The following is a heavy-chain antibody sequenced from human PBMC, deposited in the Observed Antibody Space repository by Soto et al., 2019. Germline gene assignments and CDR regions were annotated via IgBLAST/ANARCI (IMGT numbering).Heavy chain of an antibody. CDR3: ARVASSTANFDY. CDR2: ISAYNGNT. CDR1: GYTFTSYG. Sequence: ASVKVSCKASGYTFTSYGISWVRQAPGQGLEWMGWISAYNGNTNYAQKFQGRVTITADKSTSTAYMELSSLRSEDTAVYYCARVASSTANFDYWGQGTLVTVSS. J-gene: IGHJ4*02. V-gene: IGHV1-18*01. D-gene: IGHD6-13*01.